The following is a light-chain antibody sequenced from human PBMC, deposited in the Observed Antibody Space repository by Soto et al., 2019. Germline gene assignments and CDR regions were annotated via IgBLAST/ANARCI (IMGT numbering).Light chain of an antibody. CDR2: GAS. J-gene: IGKJ1*01. CDR3: QQYNNLPWT. CDR1: QSISHT. Sequence: EKMMTQSPATLSVSPGGRGRLSCSASQSISHTLAWYQQKPGQAPRLLIYGASARATTFPARFSGSGSGTDFTLTISSLQSEDFAVYYCQQYNNLPWTFGQGTKVDI. V-gene: IGKV3-15*01.